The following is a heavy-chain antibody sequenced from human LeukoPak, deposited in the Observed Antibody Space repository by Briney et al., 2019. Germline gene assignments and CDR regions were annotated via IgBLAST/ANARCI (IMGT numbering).Heavy chain of an antibody. CDR3: ARVHDYGSGLSSYFDH. J-gene: IGHJ4*02. V-gene: IGHV4-59*08. D-gene: IGHD3-10*01. CDR2: FSYSGSA. CDR1: GASITSYY. Sequence: SETLSLTCTVSGASITSYYWSWIRQPPGKGLEWIGFFSYSGSANYNPSLKSRVTISVDTSNNQFSLSLTSVTAADTAVYYCARVHDYGSGLSSYFDHWGQGTLVTVSS.